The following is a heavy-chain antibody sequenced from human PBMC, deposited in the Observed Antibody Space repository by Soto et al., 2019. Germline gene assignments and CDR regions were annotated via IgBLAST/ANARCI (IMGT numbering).Heavy chain of an antibody. CDR3: AAGSEGGSYGYPAFDY. Sequence: SETLSLTCAVSGGSISSSNWWSWVRQPPGKGLEWIGEIYHSGSTNYNPSLKSRVTISVDKSKNQFSLKLSSVTAADTAVYYWAAGSEGGSYGYPAFDYWGQGTLVTVSS. CDR2: IYHSGST. V-gene: IGHV4-4*02. D-gene: IGHD5-18*01. CDR1: GGSISSSNW. J-gene: IGHJ4*02.